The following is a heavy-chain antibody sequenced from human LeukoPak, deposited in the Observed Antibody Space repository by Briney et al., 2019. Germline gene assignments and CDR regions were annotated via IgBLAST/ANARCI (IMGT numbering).Heavy chain of an antibody. J-gene: IGHJ4*02. CDR2: INTNTGDP. CDR3: ARGTVHRRVLDY. CDR1: GYSFSHYA. V-gene: IGHV7-4-1*02. Sequence: ASVKVSCKASGYSFSHYAVSWVRQAPGLGLEWVGWINTNTGDPTYAQGFTGRFVFSLDTSVSTTYLQISSLKTDDTAVYYCARGTVHRRVLDYWGQGTLVTVSS. D-gene: IGHD4-11*01.